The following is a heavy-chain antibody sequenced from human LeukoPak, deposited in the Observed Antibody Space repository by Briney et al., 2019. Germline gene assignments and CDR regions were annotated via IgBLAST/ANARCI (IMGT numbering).Heavy chain of an antibody. CDR1: GGSFSGYY. D-gene: IGHD3-10*01. Sequence: SETLSLTCAVYGGSFSGYYWSWIRQPPGKGLEWIGEINHSGSTNYNPSLKSRVTISVDTSKNQFSPKLSSVTAADTAVYYCARGSITMVRGVMMKFGNWFDPWGQGTLVTVSS. V-gene: IGHV4-34*01. CDR3: ARGSITMVRGVMMKFGNWFDP. J-gene: IGHJ5*02. CDR2: INHSGST.